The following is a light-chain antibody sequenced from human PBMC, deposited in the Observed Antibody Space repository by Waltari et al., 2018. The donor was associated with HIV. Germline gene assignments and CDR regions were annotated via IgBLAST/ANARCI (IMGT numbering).Light chain of an antibody. J-gene: IGKJ2*01. V-gene: IGKV3-20*01. CDR3: QQYGSSPPLYT. CDR2: GAS. CDR1: PSVSSTY. Sequence: EIVLTQYPGTLSLSPGERATLSCRTSPSVSSTYLAWYQQRPGHAPRLLIYGASSRATCIPDRFSGSGSGTDFTLTINRLEPEDFAVYYCQQYGSSPPLYTFGQGTKLEIK.